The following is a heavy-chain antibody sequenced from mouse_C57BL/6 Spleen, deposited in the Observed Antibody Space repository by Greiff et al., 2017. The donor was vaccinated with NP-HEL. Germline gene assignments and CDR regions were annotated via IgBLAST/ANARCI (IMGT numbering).Heavy chain of an antibody. V-gene: IGHV1-61*01. CDR1: GYTFTSYW. CDR3: ARESLNSNFDY. J-gene: IGHJ2*01. D-gene: IGHD6-2*01. Sequence: QVQLQQPGAELVRPGSSVKLSCKASGYTFTSYWMDWVKQRPGQGLEWIGNIYPSDSETHYNQKFKDKATLIVDKSSSTAYMQLSSLTSEDSAVYYCARESLNSNFDYWGQGTTLTVSS. CDR2: IYPSDSET.